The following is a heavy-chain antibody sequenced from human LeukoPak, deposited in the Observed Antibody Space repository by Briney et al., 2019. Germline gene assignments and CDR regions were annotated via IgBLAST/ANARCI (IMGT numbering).Heavy chain of an antibody. CDR2: ISYDGSNK. V-gene: IGHV3-30*18. J-gene: IGHJ4*02. Sequence: GRSLRLSCAASGFTFSSYGMHWVRQAPGKGLEWVAVISYDGSNKYYADSVKGRFTISRDNSKNTLYLQMNSLRAEDTAVYYCAKDDYDNGGYWGQGILVTVSS. D-gene: IGHD4-23*01. CDR3: AKDDYDNGGY. CDR1: GFTFSSYG.